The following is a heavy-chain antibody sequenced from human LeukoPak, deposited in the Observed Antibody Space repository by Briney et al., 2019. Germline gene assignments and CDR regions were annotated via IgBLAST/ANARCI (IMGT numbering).Heavy chain of an antibody. CDR1: GGSISSSSYY. J-gene: IGHJ4*02. V-gene: IGHV4-39*07. Sequence: PSETLSLTCTVSGGSISSSSYYWGWIRQPPGKGLEWIGNIYYSGSTYYNPSLKSRVTISVDTSKNQFSLKLSSVTAADTAVYYCARSPYSSSWYTFDYWGQGTLVTVSS. CDR3: ARSPYSSSWYTFDY. CDR2: IYYSGST. D-gene: IGHD6-13*01.